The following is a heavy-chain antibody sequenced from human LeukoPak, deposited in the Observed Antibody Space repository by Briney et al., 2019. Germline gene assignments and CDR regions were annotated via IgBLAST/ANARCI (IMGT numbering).Heavy chain of an antibody. CDR3: ARGSYDFWSGRRGFDY. D-gene: IGHD3-3*01. J-gene: IGHJ4*02. Sequence: SETLSLTCAVYGGSFSGYYWSWIRQPPGKGLEWIGEINHSGSTNYNPSLKSRVTISVDTSKNQFSLKLSSVTAADTAVYYCARGSYDFWSGRRGFDYWGQGTLVTVSS. V-gene: IGHV4-34*01. CDR2: INHSGST. CDR1: GGSFSGYY.